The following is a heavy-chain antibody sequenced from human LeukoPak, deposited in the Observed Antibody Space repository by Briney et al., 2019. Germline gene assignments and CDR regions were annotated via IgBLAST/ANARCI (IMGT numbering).Heavy chain of an antibody. CDR2: IYSGGST. V-gene: IGHV3-53*01. J-gene: IGHJ6*02. D-gene: IGHD6-13*01. Sequence: GGSLRLSCAASGFTVSSNYMSWVRQAPGKGLEWVSVIYSGGSTYYADSVKGRFTISRDNSRNTLYLQMNSLRAEDTAVYYCARDNSWTYYYYGMDVWGQGTTVTVSS. CDR3: ARDNSWTYYYYGMDV. CDR1: GFTVSSNY.